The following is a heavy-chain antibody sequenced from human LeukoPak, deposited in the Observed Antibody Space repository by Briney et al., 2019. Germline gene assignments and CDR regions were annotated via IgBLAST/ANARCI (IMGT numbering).Heavy chain of an antibody. J-gene: IGHJ3*02. CDR2: ISSSSSTI. Sequence: GGSLRLSCAASGFTFSSYSMNWVRQAPGKGLEWVSYISSSSSTIYYADSVKGRFTISRDNAKNSLYLQMNSLRAEDTAVYYCAGEAYCGGDCYSDAFDIWGQGTMVTVSS. CDR1: GFTFSSYS. V-gene: IGHV3-48*04. CDR3: AGEAYCGGDCYSDAFDI. D-gene: IGHD2-21*02.